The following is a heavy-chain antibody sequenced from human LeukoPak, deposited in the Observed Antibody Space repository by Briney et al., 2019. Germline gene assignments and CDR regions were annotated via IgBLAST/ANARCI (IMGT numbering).Heavy chain of an antibody. V-gene: IGHV1-8*01. D-gene: IGHD2-2*01. CDR1: GYSFTSYD. CDR3: ARASLTMVVPADWFDT. CDR2: MNPNSSNT. Sequence: ASVKVSCKASGYSFTSYDINLVRQPPGQGLEWKGWMNPNSSNTGYAQTFQGRVTMTRDTSISTDYMELISLTPEDTAVYYCARASLTMVVPADWFDTWGQGTLVTVSS. J-gene: IGHJ5*02.